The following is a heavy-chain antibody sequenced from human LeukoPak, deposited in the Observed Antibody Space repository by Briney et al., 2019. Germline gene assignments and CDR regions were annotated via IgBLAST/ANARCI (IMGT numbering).Heavy chain of an antibody. V-gene: IGHV4-38-2*02. CDR3: ARHRDSREPRVFDY. J-gene: IGHJ4*02. CDR1: GYFISSGYY. Sequence: SETLSLTCTVSGYFISSGYYWGWIRQPPGKGLEWIGSIYYSGSTYYNPSLKSRVTISVDTSKNQFSLKLSSVTAADTAVYYCARHRDSREPRVFDYWGQGTLVTVSS. CDR2: IYYSGST. D-gene: IGHD3-22*01.